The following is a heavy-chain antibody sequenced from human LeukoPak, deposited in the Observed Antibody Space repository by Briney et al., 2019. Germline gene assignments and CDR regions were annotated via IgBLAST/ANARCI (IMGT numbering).Heavy chain of an antibody. CDR2: ISSSASTI. CDR3: ARKYCSGSCYEDY. D-gene: IGHD2-2*01. Sequence: GGSLRLSCAASGFTFSSYEMNWVRQAPGKGLEWVSYISSSASTIYYADSVKGRFTISRGNARNSLYLQMNSLRAEDTAVYYCARKYCSGSCYEDYWGQGTLVTVSS. CDR1: GFTFSSYE. V-gene: IGHV3-48*03. J-gene: IGHJ4*02.